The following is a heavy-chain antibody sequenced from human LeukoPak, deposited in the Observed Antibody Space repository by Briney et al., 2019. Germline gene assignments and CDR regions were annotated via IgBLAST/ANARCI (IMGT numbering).Heavy chain of an antibody. J-gene: IGHJ4*02. CDR3: ASFDSSGYYELDY. V-gene: IGHV4-59*01. D-gene: IGHD3-22*01. CDR2: IYYSGST. CDR1: GGSISSYY. Sequence: SETLSLTCTVSGGSISSYYWSWIRQPPGKGLEWIGYIYYSGSTNYNPSLKRRVTISVDTSKNQFSLKLSSVTAADTAVYYCASFDSSGYYELDYWGQGTLVTVSS.